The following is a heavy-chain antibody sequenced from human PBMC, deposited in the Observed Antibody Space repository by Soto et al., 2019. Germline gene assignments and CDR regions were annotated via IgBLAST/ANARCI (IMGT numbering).Heavy chain of an antibody. J-gene: IGHJ3*02. CDR2: IYHSGST. D-gene: IGHD2-15*01. V-gene: IGHV4-30-2*01. CDR1: GGSISSGGYS. CDR3: ARNVLLGYCSGGSCYGDAFDI. Sequence: SETLSLTCAVSGGSISSGGYSLSWIRQPPGKGLEWIGYIYHSGSTYYNPSLKSRVTISVDRSKNQFSLKLSSVTAADTAVYYCARNVLLGYCSGGSCYGDAFDIWGQGTMVTVSS.